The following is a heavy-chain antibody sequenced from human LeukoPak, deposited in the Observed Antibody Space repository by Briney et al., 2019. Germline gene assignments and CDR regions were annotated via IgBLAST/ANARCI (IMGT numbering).Heavy chain of an antibody. J-gene: IGHJ3*02. CDR3: VRADRGSFAFDI. CDR1: GFTFSSYS. V-gene: IGHV3-48*02. CDR2: ISSSASTI. Sequence: GGSLRLSCAASGFTFSSYSMSWVRQAPGKGLEWASYISSSASTIYYADSVKGRFTISRDNARDSLFLQMNSLRDEDTAVYYCVRADRGSFAFDIWGQGTMVTVSS. D-gene: IGHD3-10*01.